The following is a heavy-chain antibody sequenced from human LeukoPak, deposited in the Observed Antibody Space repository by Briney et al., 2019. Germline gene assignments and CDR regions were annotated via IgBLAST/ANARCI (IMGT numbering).Heavy chain of an antibody. CDR1: GFSFSRFA. Sequence: GDSLRLSCAASGFSFSRFAMSWVRQAPGTGLEWVSSISLSGDSIYHADSVKGRFTTSKDNSKSTLYLQMTTLRSEDSAVYFCAKDVQVIVNFCFESWGQGTLVTVSS. CDR3: AKDVQVIVNFCFES. D-gene: IGHD2-21*01. CDR2: ISLSGDSI. V-gene: IGHV3-23*01. J-gene: IGHJ4*02.